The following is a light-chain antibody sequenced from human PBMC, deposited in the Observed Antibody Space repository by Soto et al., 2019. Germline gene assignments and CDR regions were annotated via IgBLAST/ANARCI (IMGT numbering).Light chain of an antibody. J-gene: IGLJ2*01. Sequence: QSVLTQPPSVSAAPGEKVSLSCSGGSSNIGSNYVSWYQQLPGAAPKLLIYDNNKRPSGIPDRFSGSTSGTSATLGITGLQTGDEADYYCGTWDSSLPVSVVFGGGTKLTVL. V-gene: IGLV1-51*01. CDR3: GTWDSSLPVSVV. CDR1: SSNIGSNY. CDR2: DNN.